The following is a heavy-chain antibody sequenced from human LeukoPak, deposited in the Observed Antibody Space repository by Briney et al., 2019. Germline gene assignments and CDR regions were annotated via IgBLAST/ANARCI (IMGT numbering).Heavy chain of an antibody. J-gene: IGHJ3*02. V-gene: IGHV1-18*01. CDR1: GYTFTSYG. CDR2: ISGYNGNT. D-gene: IGHD6-19*01. CDR3: ARDLNPHTTSSGWFRSTGPAFDI. Sequence: ASVKVSCKASGYTFTSYGISWVRQAPGQGLEWMGWISGYNGNTNYAQMLQGRVTMTTDTSTSTAYMELRSLRSDDTAVYYCARDLNPHTTSSGWFRSTGPAFDIWGQGTTATASS.